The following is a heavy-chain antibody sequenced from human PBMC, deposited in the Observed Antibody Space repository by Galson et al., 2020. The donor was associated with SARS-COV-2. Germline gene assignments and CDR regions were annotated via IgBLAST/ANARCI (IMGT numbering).Heavy chain of an antibody. V-gene: IGHV4-4*07. Sequence: ETSETLSLTCNVPGGSISSSYWRWIRQPAGKGLEWIRRIYSSGSTNYNPSLKSRVTMSVDTSKNQFSLRLTAVTAADTAGYYCATSLGSSGHNFWGQGTLVTVSS. D-gene: IGHD6-19*01. CDR2: IYSSGST. CDR1: GGSISSSY. J-gene: IGHJ4*02. CDR3: ATSLGSSGHNF.